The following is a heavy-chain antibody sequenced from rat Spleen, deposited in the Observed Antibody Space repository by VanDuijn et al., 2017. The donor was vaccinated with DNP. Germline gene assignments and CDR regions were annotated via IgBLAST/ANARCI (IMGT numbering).Heavy chain of an antibody. V-gene: IGHV3-3*01. CDR3: ARWSRYSDY. Sequence: EVQLQESGPGLVKPSQSLSLTCSVTGYSITSSYRWNWIRKFPGNKLEWMGYINSAGSTNYNPSLKSRISITRDTSKNQFFLQLNSVTTEDTATYYCARWSRYSDYWGQGTLVTVSS. CDR1: GYSITSSYR. J-gene: IGHJ3*01. CDR2: INSAGST. D-gene: IGHD1-2*01.